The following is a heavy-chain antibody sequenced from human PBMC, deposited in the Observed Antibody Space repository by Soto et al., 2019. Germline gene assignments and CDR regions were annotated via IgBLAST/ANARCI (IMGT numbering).Heavy chain of an antibody. CDR3: ARPYSGGSLHDAFEI. CDR2: IYPGDSDT. J-gene: IGHJ3*02. V-gene: IGHV5-51*01. D-gene: IGHD2-15*01. Sequence: PGESLKISCRTSGYSFTNYWIAWVRQMPGKGLEWMGIIYPGDSDTRYSPSFQGQVTISADKSTNTAYLQWSCLKASDTAIYYCARPYSGGSLHDAFEIWGQGTMVTVSS. CDR1: GYSFTNYW.